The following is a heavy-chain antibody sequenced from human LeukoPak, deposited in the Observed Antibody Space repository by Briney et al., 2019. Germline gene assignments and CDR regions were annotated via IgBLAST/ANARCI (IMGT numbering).Heavy chain of an antibody. CDR3: AKAGIGVVGYFDY. V-gene: IGHV3-23*01. D-gene: IGHD6-19*01. CDR1: GFTFSSYA. Sequence: GGSLRLSCAASGFTFSSYAMSWVCQAPGKGLEWVSTIRGSGGGTYYADSVKGRFTISRDNSKNTLYLQMNSLREEDTALYYCAKAGIGVVGYFDYWGQGTLVTVSS. CDR2: IRGSGGGT. J-gene: IGHJ4*02.